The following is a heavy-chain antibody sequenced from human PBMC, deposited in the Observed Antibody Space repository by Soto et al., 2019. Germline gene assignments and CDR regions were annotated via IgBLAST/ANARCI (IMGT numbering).Heavy chain of an antibody. D-gene: IGHD3-10*01. V-gene: IGHV4-34*01. Sequence: PSETLSLTCAVYGGSFSGYYWSWIRQPPGKGLEWIGEINHSGSTNYNPSLKSRVTISVDTSKNQFSLKLSSVTAADTAVYYCARSLGSGTGFDYWGQGTLVTVSS. CDR3: ARSLGSGTGFDY. CDR2: INHSGST. J-gene: IGHJ4*02. CDR1: GGSFSGYY.